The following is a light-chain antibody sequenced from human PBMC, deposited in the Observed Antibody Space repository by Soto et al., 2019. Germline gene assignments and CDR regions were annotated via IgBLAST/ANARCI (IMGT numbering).Light chain of an antibody. Sequence: LSQSPGTLSLSPGDRATLSCSASQSVSSNLAWYQQKPGQAPRLLIYGASSRATGIPDRFSGSGSETDFTLTISRLEPEDFAVYYCQQYSSSPPITFGQGTRLEIK. CDR2: GAS. CDR3: QQYSSSPPIT. CDR1: QSVSSN. J-gene: IGKJ5*01. V-gene: IGKV3-20*01.